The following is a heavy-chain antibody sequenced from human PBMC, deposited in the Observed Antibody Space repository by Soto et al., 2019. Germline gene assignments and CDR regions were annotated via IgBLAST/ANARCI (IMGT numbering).Heavy chain of an antibody. CDR3: ARDRSGSYPHYYYGMDV. V-gene: IGHV3-30-3*01. J-gene: IGHJ6*02. CDR1: GFTFSSYA. Sequence: GGSLRLSCAASGFTFSSYAMHWVRQAPGKGLEWVAVISYDGSNKYYADSVKGRFTISRDNSKNTLYLQMNSLRAEDTAVYYCARDRSGSYPHYYYGMDVWGQGTTVTVS. CDR2: ISYDGSNK. D-gene: IGHD1-26*01.